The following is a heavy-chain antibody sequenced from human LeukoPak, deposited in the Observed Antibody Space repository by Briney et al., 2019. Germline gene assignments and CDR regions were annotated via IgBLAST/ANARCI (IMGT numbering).Heavy chain of an antibody. CDR3: ATLTLYYGSGSYFDY. CDR1: GFTFRSYW. V-gene: IGHV3-53*01. D-gene: IGHD3-10*01. Sequence: GGSLRLSCAASGFTFRSYWMSWVRRAPGKGLECVSVIYYNGSASYADSVKGRFTISRDNAKNTLFLQMNSLRAEDTALYYCATLTLYYGSGSYFDYWGQGTLVAVSS. J-gene: IGHJ4*02. CDR2: IYYNGSA.